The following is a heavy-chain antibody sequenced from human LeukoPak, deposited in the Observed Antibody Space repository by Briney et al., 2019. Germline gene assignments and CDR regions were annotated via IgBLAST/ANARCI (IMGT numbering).Heavy chain of an antibody. CDR1: GFIFSDYY. J-gene: IGHJ4*02. V-gene: IGHV3-11*04. CDR2: ISSSGSTI. Sequence: GGPLRLSCAASGFIFSDYYMSWIRQAPGKGLEWVSYISSSGSTIYYADSVKGRFTISRDNAKNSLYLQMNSLRAEDTAVYYCAREGITMVRGVDYWGQGTLVTVSS. D-gene: IGHD3-10*01. CDR3: AREGITMVRGVDY.